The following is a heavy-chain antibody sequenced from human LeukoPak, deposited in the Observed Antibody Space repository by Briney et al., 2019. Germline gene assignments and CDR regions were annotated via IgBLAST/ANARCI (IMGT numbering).Heavy chain of an antibody. J-gene: IGHJ3*02. D-gene: IGHD2-2*03. V-gene: IGHV3-30*03. CDR2: ISYDGSNK. CDR3: ASGLGDAFDI. Sequence: GGSLRLSCAASGFAFSSYGMHWVRQAPGKGLEWVAVISYDGSNKYYADSVKGRFTISRDNSKNTLYLQMNSLRAEDTAVYYCASGLGDAFDIWGQGTMVTVSS. CDR1: GFAFSSYG.